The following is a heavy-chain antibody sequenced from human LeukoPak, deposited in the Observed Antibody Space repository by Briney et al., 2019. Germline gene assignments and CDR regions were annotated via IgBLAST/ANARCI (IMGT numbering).Heavy chain of an antibody. CDR1: GFTFSSYS. D-gene: IGHD6-19*01. Sequence: GGSLRLSCAASGFTFSSYSMNWVRQAPGKGLEWVSSISSSSSYIYYADSVKGRFTISRDNAKNSLYLQMNSLRAEDTAVYYCAREGQQWLVPDFHVFDYWGQGTLVTASS. J-gene: IGHJ4*02. CDR2: ISSSSSYI. CDR3: AREGQQWLVPDFHVFDY. V-gene: IGHV3-21*01.